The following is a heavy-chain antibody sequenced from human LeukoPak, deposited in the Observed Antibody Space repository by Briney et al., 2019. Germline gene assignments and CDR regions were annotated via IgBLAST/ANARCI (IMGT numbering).Heavy chain of an antibody. V-gene: IGHV3-53*01. J-gene: IGHJ4*02. CDR3: ARVSGYYDFWSGYPFDY. CDR2: IYSGGST. CDR1: GFTVSSNY. Sequence: GGSLRLSCAASGFTVSSNYMSWVRQAPGKGLEWVSVIYSGGSTYYADSVKGRFTISRDNSKNTLYLQMNSLRAEDTAVYYCARVSGYYDFWSGYPFDYWGQGTLVTVSS. D-gene: IGHD3-3*01.